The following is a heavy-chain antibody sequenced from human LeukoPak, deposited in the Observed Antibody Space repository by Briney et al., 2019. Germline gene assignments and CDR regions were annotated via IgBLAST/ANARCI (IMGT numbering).Heavy chain of an antibody. J-gene: IGHJ4*02. V-gene: IGHV4-34*01. D-gene: IGHD3-10*01. CDR1: GGSFSGYY. CDR2: INHSGST. CDR3: ATGSRGYFDY. Sequence: SETLSLTRAVYGGSFSGYYWSWIRQPPGKGLEWIGEINHSGSTNYNPSLKSRVTISVDTSKNQFSLKLSSVTAADMAVYYCATGSRGYFDYWGQGTLVTVSS.